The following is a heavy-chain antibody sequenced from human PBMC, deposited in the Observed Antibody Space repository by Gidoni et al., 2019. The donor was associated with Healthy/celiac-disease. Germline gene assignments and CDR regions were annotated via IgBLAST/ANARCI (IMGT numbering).Heavy chain of an antibody. J-gene: IGHJ4*02. CDR1: GFTFSSYS. V-gene: IGHV3-48*02. CDR3: ARIYGDYGYFDY. D-gene: IGHD4-17*01. CDR2: ISSSSSTI. Sequence: EVQLVESGGGLVQPGGSLRLSCAASGFTFSSYSMNWVRQAPGKGLEWVSSISSSSSTIYYADSVKGRFTISRDNAKNSLYLKMNSLRDEDTAVYYCARIYGDYGYFDYWGQGTLVTVSS.